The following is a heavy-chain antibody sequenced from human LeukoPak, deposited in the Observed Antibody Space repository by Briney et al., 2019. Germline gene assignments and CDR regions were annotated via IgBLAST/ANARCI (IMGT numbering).Heavy chain of an antibody. CDR1: GYSFTNYG. V-gene: IGHV1-18*01. Sequence: ASVKVSCKASGYSFTNYGFIWVRQAPGQGLEWMGWISTYNGNTAYAQKIQGRVTMTTDTSASTVYMDLRSLRSDDTAVYYCARSQSGSRRAPFDYWGQGTLVTVSS. CDR3: ARSQSGSRRAPFDY. J-gene: IGHJ4*02. D-gene: IGHD3-3*01. CDR2: ISTYNGNT.